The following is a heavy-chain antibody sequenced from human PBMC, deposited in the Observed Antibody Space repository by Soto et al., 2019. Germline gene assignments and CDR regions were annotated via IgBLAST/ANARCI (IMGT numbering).Heavy chain of an antibody. CDR1: GGSFSGYY. CDR2: INHSGST. CDR3: VSLTIRLYYYYYGMDV. D-gene: IGHD5-12*01. J-gene: IGHJ6*02. V-gene: IGHV4-34*01. Sequence: QVQLQQWGAGLLKPSETLSLTCAVYGGSFSGYYWSWIRQPPGKGLEWIGEINHSGSTNYNPSLKSRVTISVDTSKNQFSLKLSSVTAADTAVYYCVSLTIRLYYYYYGMDVWGQGTTVSVSS.